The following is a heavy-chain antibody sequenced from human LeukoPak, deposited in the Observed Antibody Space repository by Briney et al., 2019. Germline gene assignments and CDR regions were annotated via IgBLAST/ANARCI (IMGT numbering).Heavy chain of an antibody. CDR3: ARDSYSSSWYLPY. CDR2: IYIRGST. D-gene: IGHD6-13*01. J-gene: IGHJ4*02. V-gene: IGHV4-61*02. CDR1: GGYISSGSYY. Sequence: SQTLSLTCTVAGGYISSGSYYWRWLRPPAGKRLEWIGRIYIRGSTNYNPSLKSRFTISVDTSKNQFSLKLSSVTAADPAVYYCARDSYSSSWYLPYWGQGTLVTVSS.